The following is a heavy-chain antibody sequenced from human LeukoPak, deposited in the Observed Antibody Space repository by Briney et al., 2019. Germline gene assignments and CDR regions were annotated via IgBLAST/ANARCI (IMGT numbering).Heavy chain of an antibody. J-gene: IGHJ4*02. Sequence: SETLSLTCTVSGYSISSGYYWGWIRQPPGKGLEWIGSIYHSGSTYYNPSLKSRVTISVDTSKNQFSLKLSSVTAADTAVYYCAVEDYYDSSGYYSWGQGTLVTVSS. CDR3: AVEDYYDSSGYYS. CDR2: IYHSGST. V-gene: IGHV4-38-2*02. CDR1: GYSISSGYY. D-gene: IGHD3-22*01.